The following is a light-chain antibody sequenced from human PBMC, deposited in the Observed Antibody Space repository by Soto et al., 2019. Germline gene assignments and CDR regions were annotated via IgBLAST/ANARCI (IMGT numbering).Light chain of an antibody. CDR2: ATS. Sequence: IVMTQSPATLSVSPGERATLSCRASQSVTSNLAWYQQKPGQVPRLLIYATSTRATGIPARFSGSGSETEFTLTISSLQSEDCAVYYCHQYHNWPWTFGQGTKVEIK. J-gene: IGKJ1*01. CDR3: HQYHNWPWT. V-gene: IGKV3-15*01. CDR1: QSVTSN.